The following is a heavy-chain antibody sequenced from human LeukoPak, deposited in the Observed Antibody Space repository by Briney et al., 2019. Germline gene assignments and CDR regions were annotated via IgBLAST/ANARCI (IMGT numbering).Heavy chain of an antibody. J-gene: IGHJ4*02. CDR1: GGSISSYY. Sequence: SETLSLTCTVSGGSISSYYWSWIRQPPGQGLAGIGYIYTSGSTNYTPSLKSRVTISVASSKNQFSLKLSSVTAADTAVYYCARDCGGDCYGFGYWGQGTLVTVSS. CDR3: ARDCGGDCYGFGY. V-gene: IGHV4-4*09. D-gene: IGHD2-21*02. CDR2: IYTSGST.